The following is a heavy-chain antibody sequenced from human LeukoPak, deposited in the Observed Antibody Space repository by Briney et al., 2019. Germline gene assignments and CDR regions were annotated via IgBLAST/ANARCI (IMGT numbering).Heavy chain of an antibody. CDR3: ARGPGITAAGNFDY. CDR2: INHSGST. D-gene: IGHD6-13*01. J-gene: IGHJ4*02. CDR1: DGSISGYY. Sequence: SETLSLTCAVYDGSISGYYWSWIRQPPGKGLEWIGEINHSGSTNYNPSLKSRVTVSVDTSKNQFSLKLSSVTAADTAVYYCARGPGITAAGNFDYWGQGTLVTVSS. V-gene: IGHV4-34*01.